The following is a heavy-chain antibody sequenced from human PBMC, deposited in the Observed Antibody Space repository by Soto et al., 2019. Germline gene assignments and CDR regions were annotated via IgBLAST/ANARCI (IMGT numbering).Heavy chain of an antibody. CDR2: IYHNGSP. CDR1: GGSISITNW. J-gene: IGHJ6*02. V-gene: IGHV4-4*02. D-gene: IGHD3-10*01. CDR3: GRWLGTSYGMDV. Sequence: SETLSLTCAVSGGSISITNWCSCVRQSPGKGLEWIGEIYHNGSPDYNPSLKSRVTISVDKSKNHVFLKLTSVTAADTAMYFCGRWLGTSYGMDVWGQGTAVTVSS.